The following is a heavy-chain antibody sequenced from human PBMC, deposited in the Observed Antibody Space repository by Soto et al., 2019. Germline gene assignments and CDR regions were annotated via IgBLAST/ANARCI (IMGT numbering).Heavy chain of an antibody. Sequence: GGSLRLSCTASGFTFSSYAMSWVRQAPGKGLEWVSAISGSGDSTTYADSVKGRFTISRDNSKNTLFLQMNSLRAEDTAVYYCASPSPVWFGELSGPWGQGTLVTVSS. CDR2: ISGSGDST. D-gene: IGHD3-10*01. CDR3: ASPSPVWFGELSGP. V-gene: IGHV3-23*01. J-gene: IGHJ5*02. CDR1: GFTFSSYA.